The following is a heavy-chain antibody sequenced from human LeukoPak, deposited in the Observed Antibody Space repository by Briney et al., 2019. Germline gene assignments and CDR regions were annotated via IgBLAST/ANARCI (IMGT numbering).Heavy chain of an antibody. CDR1: GYTFTGYY. CDR3: ARTYYDILTGYYNDAFDI. V-gene: IGHV1-2*02. D-gene: IGHD3-9*01. Sequence: ASVTVSCKASGYTFTGYYMHWVRQAPGQGLEWMGWINPNSGGTNYAQKFQGRVTMTRDTSISTAYMELSRPRSDDTAVYYCARTYYDILTGYYNDAFDIWGQGTMVTVSS. J-gene: IGHJ3*02. CDR2: INPNSGGT.